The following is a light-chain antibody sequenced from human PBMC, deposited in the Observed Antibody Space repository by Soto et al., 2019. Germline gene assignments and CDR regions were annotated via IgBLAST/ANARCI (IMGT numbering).Light chain of an antibody. Sequence: DIQMTQSPSTLSASVGDRVTITCRASQSISSWLAWYQQKPGKAPKLLIYDASSLESGVPSRFSGSGSGTEFTLTISSLQPHDFATYYCQQYNSYPWTFAQVTKVAIK. CDR1: QSISSW. V-gene: IGKV1-5*01. CDR2: DAS. J-gene: IGKJ1*01. CDR3: QQYNSYPWT.